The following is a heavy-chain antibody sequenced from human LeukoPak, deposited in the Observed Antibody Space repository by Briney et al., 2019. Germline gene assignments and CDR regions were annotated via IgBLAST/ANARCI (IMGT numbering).Heavy chain of an antibody. CDR3: AKTQDDSSGYYPKLYFDF. CDR2: ISGSGGST. J-gene: IGHJ4*02. CDR1: GFTFSSYA. V-gene: IGHV3-23*01. D-gene: IGHD3-22*01. Sequence: GGSLRLSCAASGFTFSSYAMSWVRQAPGKGLEWVSVISGSGGSTYHADSVKSRSTISRDKSKNTLYLQMNSLRAEDTAIFYCAKTQDDSSGYYPKLYFDFWGQGTLVTVSS.